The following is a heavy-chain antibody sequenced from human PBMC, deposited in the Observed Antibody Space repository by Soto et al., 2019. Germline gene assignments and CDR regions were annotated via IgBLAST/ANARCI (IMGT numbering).Heavy chain of an antibody. CDR1: GGSFSGYY. CDR3: ARAGGYCSSTSCYHYYGMDV. D-gene: IGHD2-2*03. V-gene: IGHV4-34*01. CDR2: INHSGST. Sequence: QVQLQQWGAGLLKPSETLSLTCAVYGGSFSGYYWSWIRQPPGKGLEWIGEINHSGSTNYNPSLKSRVTLSVDTSKNQFSLKLSSVTAADTAVYYCARAGGYCSSTSCYHYYGMDVWGQGTTVTVSS. J-gene: IGHJ6*02.